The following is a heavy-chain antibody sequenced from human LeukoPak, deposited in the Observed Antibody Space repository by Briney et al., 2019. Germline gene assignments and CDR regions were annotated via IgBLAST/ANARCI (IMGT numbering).Heavy chain of an antibody. D-gene: IGHD6-19*01. Sequence: SETLSLTCTVSGGSISGNYWTWIRQPPGKALDYIGHVFYTGSTNYSPSLKSRVTISIDTSKSHFSLKLTSVTAADTAVYYCARAVAVAGTFKFDFWGQGTLVTVSS. CDR2: VFYTGST. J-gene: IGHJ4*02. V-gene: IGHV4-59*01. CDR3: ARAVAVAGTFKFDF. CDR1: GGSISGNY.